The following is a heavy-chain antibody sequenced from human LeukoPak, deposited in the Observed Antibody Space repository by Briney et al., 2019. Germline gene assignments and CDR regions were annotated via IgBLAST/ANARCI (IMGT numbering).Heavy chain of an antibody. J-gene: IGHJ5*02. Sequence: PSETLSLTCTVSGGSISSGDYYWSWIRQPPGKGLEWIGYIYYSGSTYYNPSLKSRVTISVDTSKNQFFLKLSSVTAADTAVYYCARGVYSSSWYEISWFDPWGQGTLVTVSS. CDR3: ARGVYSSSWYEISWFDP. CDR1: GGSISSGDYY. V-gene: IGHV4-30-4*01. CDR2: IYYSGST. D-gene: IGHD6-13*01.